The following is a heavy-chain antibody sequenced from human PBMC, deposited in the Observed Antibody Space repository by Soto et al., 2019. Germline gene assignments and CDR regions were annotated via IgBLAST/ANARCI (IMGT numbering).Heavy chain of an antibody. D-gene: IGHD6-19*01. CDR2: INSDGSST. CDR1: VFTFISYW. Sequence: GWSLRLSCASSVFTFISYWMHWVRQAPGKGLVWVSRINSDGSSTSYADSVKGRFTISRDNAKNTLYLQMNSLRAEDTAVYYCARESSGPLNYGMDVWGQGTTVTVSS. V-gene: IGHV3-74*01. J-gene: IGHJ6*02. CDR3: ARESSGPLNYGMDV.